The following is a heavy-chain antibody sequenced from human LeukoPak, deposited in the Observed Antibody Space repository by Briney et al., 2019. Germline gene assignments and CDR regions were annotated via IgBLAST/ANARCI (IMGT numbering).Heavy chain of an antibody. J-gene: IGHJ4*02. Sequence: GGSLRLSCAASGFTFSSYAMHWVRQAPGKGLEWVAVISYDGSNKYYADSVKGRFTISRDNSKNTLYLQMNRLRAEDTAVYYCASGIAGDYWGQGTLVTVSS. V-gene: IGHV3-30-3*01. CDR3: ASGIAGDY. CDR1: GFTFSSYA. D-gene: IGHD6-13*01. CDR2: ISYDGSNK.